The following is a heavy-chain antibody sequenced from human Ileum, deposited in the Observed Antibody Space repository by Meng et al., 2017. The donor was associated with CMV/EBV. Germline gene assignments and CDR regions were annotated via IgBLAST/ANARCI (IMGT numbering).Heavy chain of an antibody. CDR1: GGSISSSSYY. V-gene: IGHV4-39*01. CDR3: TRALGLDY. Sequence: SETLSLTCTVSGGSISSSSYYWGWIRQPPGKGLEWIGSIYYSGSTYYNPSLKSRVTISVDTSKNQFSLKLSSVTAADTAVYYCTRALGLDYWGQGTLVTVSS. D-gene: IGHD3-16*01. J-gene: IGHJ4*02. CDR2: IYYSGST.